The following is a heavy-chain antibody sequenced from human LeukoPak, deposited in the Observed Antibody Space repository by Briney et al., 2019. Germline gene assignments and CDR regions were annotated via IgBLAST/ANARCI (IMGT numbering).Heavy chain of an antibody. D-gene: IGHD3-22*01. CDR1: GLTFSSYG. J-gene: IGHJ4*02. V-gene: IGHV3-33*01. CDR2: IWYDGSNK. Sequence: GGSLRLSCAASGLTFSSYGMHWVRQAPGKGLEWVAVIWYDGSNKYYADSVKGRFIISRDNSKNTLYLQMNSLRAEDTAVYYCARDLLPPYYYDSSGEGSDYWGQGTLVTVSS. CDR3: ARDLLPPYYYDSSGEGSDY.